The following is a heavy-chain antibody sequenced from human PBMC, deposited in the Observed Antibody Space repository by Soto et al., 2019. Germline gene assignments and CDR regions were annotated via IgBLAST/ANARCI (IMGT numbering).Heavy chain of an antibody. CDR3: ARESQPGTTYWFDP. CDR2: MNPNSGNT. D-gene: IGHD1-7*01. CDR1: GYTFTSYD. V-gene: IGHV1-8*01. Sequence: QVQLVQSGAEVKKPGASVKVSCKASGYTFTSYDINWVRQATGQGLEWMGWMNPNSGNTGYAQKFQGRVTRTRNTSISTAYMELSSLRSEDTAVYYCARESQPGTTYWFDPWGQGTLVTVSS. J-gene: IGHJ5*02.